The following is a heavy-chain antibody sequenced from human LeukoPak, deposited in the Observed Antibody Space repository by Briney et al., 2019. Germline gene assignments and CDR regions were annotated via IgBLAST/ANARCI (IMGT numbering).Heavy chain of an antibody. D-gene: IGHD5-24*01. J-gene: IGHJ4*02. V-gene: IGHV4-34*01. CDR3: ARGRKYVATIIN. Sequence: PSETLSLTCTVSGGSISDYYWSWIRQPPGQGLEWIGEISYSGIINYNPSLKSRVSISVDTSKNQFSLKLSSVTAADTAVYYCARGRKYVATIINWGQGTLVTVSS. CDR2: ISYSGII. CDR1: GGSISDYY.